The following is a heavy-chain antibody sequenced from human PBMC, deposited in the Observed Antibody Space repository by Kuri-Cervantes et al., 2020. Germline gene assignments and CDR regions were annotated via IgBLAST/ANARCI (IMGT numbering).Heavy chain of an antibody. V-gene: IGHV3-30*03. Sequence: GESLKISCAASGFTFSSYGMHRVRQAPGKGLEWVAVISYDGSNKYYADSVKGRFTISRDNSENTLYLQMNSLRAEDTAMYYCARDRVVGGTDWGQGTLVTVSS. J-gene: IGHJ4*02. D-gene: IGHD1-26*01. CDR1: GFTFSSYG. CDR2: ISYDGSNK. CDR3: ARDRVVGGTD.